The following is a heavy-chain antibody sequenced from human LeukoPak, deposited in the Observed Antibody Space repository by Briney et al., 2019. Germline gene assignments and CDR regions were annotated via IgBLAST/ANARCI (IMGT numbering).Heavy chain of an antibody. Sequence: GGSLRLSCAASGFTFNTYSMDWVRQAPGKGLEWVSSISSHSRDIYYADSVKGRFTISRDNAKNSLHLQMNSLRAEDTAVYYCARDDRDISSFRFDYWGHGILVTVSS. CDR3: ARDDRDISSFRFDY. CDR2: ISSHSRDI. J-gene: IGHJ4*01. D-gene: IGHD6-6*01. CDR1: GFTFNTYS. V-gene: IGHV3-21*01.